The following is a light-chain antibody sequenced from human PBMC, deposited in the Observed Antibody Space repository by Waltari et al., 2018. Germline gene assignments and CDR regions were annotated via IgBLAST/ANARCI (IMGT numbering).Light chain of an antibody. CDR1: GNNVGGYNL. Sequence: QSALTQPASVSGSPGQSLTISCTGNGNNVGGYNLFSWYQQLPGKAPKLMIYELNKRPSGVSSRSSVCKSGNTASLTISGLLAGDEADYYCCSSAGGTTWVFGGGTKLAVL. J-gene: IGLJ2*01. CDR2: ELN. V-gene: IGLV2-23*02. CDR3: CSSAGGTTWV.